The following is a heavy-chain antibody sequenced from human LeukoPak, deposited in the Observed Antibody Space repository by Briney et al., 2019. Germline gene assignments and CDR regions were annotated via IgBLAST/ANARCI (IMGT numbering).Heavy chain of an antibody. CDR1: GYSFPNYW. J-gene: IGHJ4*02. CDR3: ARTISSWRDFDD. D-gene: IGHD6-13*01. Sequence: GESLKISCLGSGYSFPNYWIAWVRQMPGKGLEWMGIIYPGDSDTRYSPSFQGQVTISADKSISAAYLQWSSLKASDTAVYYCARTISSWRDFDDWGQGTLVTVSS. CDR2: IYPGDSDT. V-gene: IGHV5-51*01.